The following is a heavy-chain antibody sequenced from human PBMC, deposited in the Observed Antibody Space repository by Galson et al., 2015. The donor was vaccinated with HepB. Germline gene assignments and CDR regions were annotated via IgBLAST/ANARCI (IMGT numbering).Heavy chain of an antibody. D-gene: IGHD2-15*01. CDR1: GFTFSDYY. CDR3: SALPTGAY. J-gene: IGHJ4*02. Sequence: LRLSCAASGFTFSDYYMSWIRQAPGKGLEWVSYISGSGTTIYHADSVKGRFIISRDNAKNSLYLQMNSLRADDTAVYYCSALPTGAYWGQGTLVTVSS. CDR2: ISGSGTTI. V-gene: IGHV3-11*01.